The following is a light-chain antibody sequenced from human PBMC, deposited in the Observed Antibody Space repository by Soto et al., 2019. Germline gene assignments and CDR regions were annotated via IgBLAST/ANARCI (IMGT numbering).Light chain of an antibody. CDR3: LSSDSGLCVV. Sequence: QSVLTQPPSVSGAPGQRVTISCTGSSSNIGAGYDVHWYQQLPGPAPKLLIYGNSNRPSGVPDRFSGSKSGTSASLAITGLQAEDEADYYCLSSDSGLCVVFGGGTKLTVL. V-gene: IGLV1-40*01. CDR1: SSNIGAGYD. J-gene: IGLJ2*01. CDR2: GNS.